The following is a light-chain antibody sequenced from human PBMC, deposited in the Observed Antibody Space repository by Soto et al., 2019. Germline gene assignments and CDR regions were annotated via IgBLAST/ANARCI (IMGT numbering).Light chain of an antibody. CDR1: QSVRTH. J-gene: IGKJ1*01. V-gene: IGKV3D-15*01. CDR2: YSS. CDR3: QQYAYWPET. Sequence: EVMMTQFPDTVSVTPGETVTRSCGASQSVRTHLAWYQQRPGQAPRLLIHYSSTRASDIPARFSGSGSGTNFTLAISSLQSEDFAVYYCQQYAYWPETFGQGTKVEIK.